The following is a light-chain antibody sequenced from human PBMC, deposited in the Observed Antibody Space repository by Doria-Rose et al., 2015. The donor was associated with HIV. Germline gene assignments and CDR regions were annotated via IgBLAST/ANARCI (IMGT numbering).Light chain of an antibody. V-gene: IGKV3-20*01. Sequence: IVMTQSPGTQSLSLGRRHTLSCPASQRLSSATLAWYQQKPGQAPSLLIYDGSTRATGIPDRFSASGSGTDFTLTINRLEPEDFALYYCHQYGTSWTFGQGTKVEI. CDR1: QRLSSAT. J-gene: IGKJ1*01. CDR2: DGS. CDR3: HQYGTSWT.